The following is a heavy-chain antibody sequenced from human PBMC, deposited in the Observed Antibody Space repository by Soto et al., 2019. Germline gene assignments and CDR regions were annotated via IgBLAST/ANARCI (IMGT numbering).Heavy chain of an antibody. CDR1: GFTVNSNC. CDR2: IYSGDVT. V-gene: IGHV3-53*01. Sequence: PGGSLRLSCAASGFTVNSNCMSWVRQAPGKGPEWISVIYSGDVTDYADSVKGRFSISRDNSKNTLYLQMNSLRAEDTAVYYCARGKESDHDYFDYWGQGTLVTVYS. CDR3: ARGKESDHDYFDY. J-gene: IGHJ4*02.